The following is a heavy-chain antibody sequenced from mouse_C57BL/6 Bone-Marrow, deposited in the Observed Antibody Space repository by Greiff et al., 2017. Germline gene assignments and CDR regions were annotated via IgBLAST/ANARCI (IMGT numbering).Heavy chain of an antibody. Sequence: QVHVKQSGPELVKPGASVKLSCKASGYTFTSYDINWVKQRPGQGLEWIGWIYPSDGSTKYNEKFKGKATLTVDTSSSTAYMELHSLSSEDSAVYFCTSEGSIVTFDYWGQGTTLTVSS. CDR2: IYPSDGST. CDR1: GYTFTSYD. V-gene: IGHV1-85*01. D-gene: IGHD2-5*01. J-gene: IGHJ2*01. CDR3: TSEGSIVTFDY.